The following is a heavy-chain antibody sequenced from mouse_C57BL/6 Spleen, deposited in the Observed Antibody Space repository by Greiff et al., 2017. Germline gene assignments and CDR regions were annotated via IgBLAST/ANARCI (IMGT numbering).Heavy chain of an antibody. CDR1: GYAFSSSW. V-gene: IGHV1-82*01. J-gene: IGHJ4*01. CDR2: IYPGDGDT. CDR3: ARSDPHYYGSSSCAMDY. D-gene: IGHD1-1*01. Sequence: VQLQQSGPELVKPGASVKISCKASGYAFSSSWMNWVKQRPGKGLEWIGRIYPGDGDTNYNGKFKGKATLTADKSSSTAYMQLSSLTSEDSAVYFCARSDPHYYGSSSCAMDYWGQGTSVTVSS.